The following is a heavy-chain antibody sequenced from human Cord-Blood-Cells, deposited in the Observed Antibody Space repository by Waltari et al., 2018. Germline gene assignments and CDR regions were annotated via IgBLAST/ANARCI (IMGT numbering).Heavy chain of an antibody. Sequence: QLQLQESGPGLVKPSETLSLTCTVSGGSISSSSYYWGWIRQPPGKGLEWIGGIYYSGSTYYNPSLKSRVTISVDTSKNQFSLKLSSVTAADTAVYYCARQSSSGYAFDIWGQGTMVTVSS. J-gene: IGHJ3*02. CDR2: IYYSGST. CDR1: GGSISSSSYY. D-gene: IGHD6-19*01. V-gene: IGHV4-39*01. CDR3: ARQSSSGYAFDI.